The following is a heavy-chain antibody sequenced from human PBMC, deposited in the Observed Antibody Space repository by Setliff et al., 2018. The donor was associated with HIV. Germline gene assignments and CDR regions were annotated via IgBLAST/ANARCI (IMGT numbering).Heavy chain of an antibody. D-gene: IGHD2-2*01. CDR1: SGSISVYC. V-gene: IGHV4-59*01. CDR2: VSYSGST. CDR3: ARARGRAQLSYYFDY. Sequence: PSETLSLTCSVPSGSISVYCWSWVRQPPGRGLEWIGYVSYSGSTSYNPTLNSRVTMSVDTSRDQFSLKLSSVTAADTAVYYCARARGRAQLSYYFDYWGQGRLVTVSS. J-gene: IGHJ4*02.